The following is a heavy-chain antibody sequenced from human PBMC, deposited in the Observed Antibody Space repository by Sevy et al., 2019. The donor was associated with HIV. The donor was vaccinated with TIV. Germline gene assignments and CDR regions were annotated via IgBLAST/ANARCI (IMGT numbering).Heavy chain of an antibody. CDR2: IGTAGDT. D-gene: IGHD2-2*01. J-gene: IGHJ6*03. CDR3: ARGGRVPAANSDLLYYYYMDV. CDR1: GFTFSSYD. V-gene: IGHV3-13*01. Sequence: GGSLRLSCAASGFTFSSYDMHWVRQATGKGLEWVSAIGTAGDTYYPGSVKGRFTISRENAKNSLYLQMNSLRAGDTAVYYCARGGRVPAANSDLLYYYYMDVWGKGTTVTVSS.